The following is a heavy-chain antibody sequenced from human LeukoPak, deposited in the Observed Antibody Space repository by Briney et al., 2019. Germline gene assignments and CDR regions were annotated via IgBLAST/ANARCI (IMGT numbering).Heavy chain of an antibody. V-gene: IGHV3-48*01. CDR1: GFTLRNYN. J-gene: IGHJ6*02. D-gene: IGHD3-3*01. Sequence: PGGSLRLSCAASGFTLRNYNMDWVRQAPGKGLEWLSFISGNSRTIYYADSVKGRFTISRDNGKNSLYLQMNSLRAEDTAVYFCAIDSGVAYSLDVWGQGTTVTVSS. CDR3: AIDSGVAYSLDV. CDR2: ISGNSRTI.